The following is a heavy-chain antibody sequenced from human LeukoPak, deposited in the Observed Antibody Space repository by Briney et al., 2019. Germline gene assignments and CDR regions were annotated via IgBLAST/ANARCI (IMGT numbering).Heavy chain of an antibody. CDR1: GYTFTGYY. CDR2: INPNSGDT. CDR3: ARGSDSSIVGHTGNDY. Sequence: ASVKVSCKASGYTFTGYYMHWVRQAPGQGLEWTGWINPNSGDTNYVQKFQGRVTMTRDTSILTAYMELSSLTSDDTAVYYCARGSDSSIVGHTGNDYRGQGTLVTVSP. J-gene: IGHJ4*02. V-gene: IGHV1-2*02. D-gene: IGHD1-26*01.